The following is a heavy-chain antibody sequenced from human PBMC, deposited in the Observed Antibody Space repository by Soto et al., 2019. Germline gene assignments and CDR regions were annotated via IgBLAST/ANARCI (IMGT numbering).Heavy chain of an antibody. CDR1: GFTFSSYA. CDR2: ISGSGGST. Sequence: PGGSLRLSCAASGFTFSSYAMSWVRQAPGKGLEWVSAISGSGGSTYYADSVKGRFTISRDNSKNTLYLQMNSLRAEDTAVYYCAKTHYYDSSGYSYPHFDYWGQGTLVTVSS. V-gene: IGHV3-23*01. D-gene: IGHD3-22*01. J-gene: IGHJ4*02. CDR3: AKTHYYDSSGYSYPHFDY.